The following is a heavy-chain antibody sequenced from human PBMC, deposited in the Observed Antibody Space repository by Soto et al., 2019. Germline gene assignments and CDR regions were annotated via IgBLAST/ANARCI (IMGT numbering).Heavy chain of an antibody. J-gene: IGHJ6*02. CDR1: GGSITSGGSF. CDR2: IGYSGAT. Sequence: SETLSLTCTVSGGSITSGGSFWSWIRQHPGKGPEWIAFIGYSGATSYNPSLASRVTISADTYKSQFSLNLRSVTAADTAVYYCTRDGDGRMTTNPYYYYGMDVWGPGITVTVSS. CDR3: TRDGDGRMTTNPYYYYGMDV. V-gene: IGHV4-31*02. D-gene: IGHD2-21*02.